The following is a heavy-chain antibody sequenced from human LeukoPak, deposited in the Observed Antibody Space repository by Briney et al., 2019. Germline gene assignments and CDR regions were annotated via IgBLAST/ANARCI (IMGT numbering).Heavy chain of an antibody. Sequence: GASVKVSCKASGYTFTSYAMHWVRQAPGQRLKWMGWINAGNGNTKYSQKFQGRVTITRDTSASTAYMELSSLRSEDTAVYYCARVPLWFGDRYAFDIWGQGTMVTVSS. D-gene: IGHD3-10*01. J-gene: IGHJ3*02. CDR3: ARVPLWFGDRYAFDI. CDR2: INAGNGNT. CDR1: GYTFTSYA. V-gene: IGHV1-3*01.